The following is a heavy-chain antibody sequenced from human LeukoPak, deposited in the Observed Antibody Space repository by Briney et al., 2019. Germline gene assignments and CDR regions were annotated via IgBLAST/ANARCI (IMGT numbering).Heavy chain of an antibody. CDR1: GFTFSSYG. V-gene: IGHV3-30*18. J-gene: IGHJ4*02. CDR2: ISYDGSNK. CDR3: AKGSGWWNYFDY. D-gene: IGHD6-19*01. Sequence: GGSLRLSCAASGFTFSSYGMHWVRQAPGKGLEWVAVISYDGSNKYYADSVKGRFTISRDNSENTLYLQMNSLRAEDTAVYYCAKGSGWWNYFDYWGQGTLVTVSS.